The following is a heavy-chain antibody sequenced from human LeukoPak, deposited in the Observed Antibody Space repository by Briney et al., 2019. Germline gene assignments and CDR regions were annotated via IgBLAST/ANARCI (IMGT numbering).Heavy chain of an antibody. CDR3: ARDSGYYGLAFDY. V-gene: IGHV1-2*02. J-gene: IGHJ4*02. CDR2: INPNSGGT. CDR1: GYTFTGYY. Sequence: ASVKVSCKASGYTFTGYYMHWVRQAPGQGLEWMGWINPNSGGTNYAQKFQGRVTMTRDTSISTAYMELNSLRAEDTAVYYCARDSGYYGLAFDYWGQGTLVTVSS. D-gene: IGHD3-22*01.